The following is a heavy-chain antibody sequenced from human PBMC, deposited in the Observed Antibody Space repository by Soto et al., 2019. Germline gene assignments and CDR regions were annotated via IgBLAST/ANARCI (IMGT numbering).Heavy chain of an antibody. D-gene: IGHD1-1*01. CDR1: GFTFSSFG. CDR2: ISMDGSNK. Sequence: QVQLVESGGGVVQPGRSLRLSCAASGFTFSSFGMHWVRQAPGKGLEGVAVISMDGSNKYYADSVKGRYTISRVTSQNTLSLQMKGLRAEDTAVYYFAIDTSKYSNNWPAYYGLDVWGQGTTVTVSS. J-gene: IGHJ6*02. CDR3: AIDTSKYSNNWPAYYGLDV. V-gene: IGHV3-30*03.